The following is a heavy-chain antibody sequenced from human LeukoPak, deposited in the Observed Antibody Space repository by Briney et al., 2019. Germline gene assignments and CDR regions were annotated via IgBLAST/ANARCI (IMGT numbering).Heavy chain of an antibody. CDR2: IYYSGST. CDR1: GGSISSSSYY. J-gene: IGHJ5*02. V-gene: IGHV4-39*02. D-gene: IGHD4-11*01. Sequence: SETLSLTCTVSGGSISSSSYYWGWIRQPPGKGLEWIGSIYYSGSTYYNPSLKSRVTISVDTSKNQFSLKLSSVTAADTAVYYCAKDPDYSNYGWFDPWGQGTLVTVSS. CDR3: AKDPDYSNYGWFDP.